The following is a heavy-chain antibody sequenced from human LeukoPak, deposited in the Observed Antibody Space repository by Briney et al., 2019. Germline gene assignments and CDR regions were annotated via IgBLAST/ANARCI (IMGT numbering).Heavy chain of an antibody. CDR1: GGSISSGTYY. J-gene: IGHJ4*02. Sequence: SQTLSLTCTVSGGSISSGTYYWSWIRQPAGKGLEWIGRFYTSGSTNYNPSLKSRVTISVDTSKNRFSLKLSSVTAADTAVYYCARGPYAWGYIDYWGQGTLVTVSS. V-gene: IGHV4-61*02. CDR2: FYTSGST. CDR3: ARGPYAWGYIDY. D-gene: IGHD7-27*01.